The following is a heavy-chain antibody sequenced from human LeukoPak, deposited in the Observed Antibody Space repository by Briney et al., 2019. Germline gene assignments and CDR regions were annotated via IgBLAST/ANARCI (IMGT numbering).Heavy chain of an antibody. CDR1: GGSISSYY. J-gene: IGHJ5*02. V-gene: IGHV4-59*01. CDR3: ASVSGYYGSDWFDP. Sequence: SETLSLTCTVSGGSISSYYWSWIRQPPGKGLEWIGYIYYSGSTNYNPSLKSRVTISVDTSMNQFSLKLSSVTAADTPVYYCASVSGYYGSDWFDPWGQGTLVTVSS. D-gene: IGHD3-10*01. CDR2: IYYSGST.